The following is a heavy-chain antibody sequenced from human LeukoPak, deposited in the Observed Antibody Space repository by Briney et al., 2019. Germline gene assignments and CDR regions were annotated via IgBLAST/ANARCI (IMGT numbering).Heavy chain of an antibody. CDR2: VFHSGNT. CDR3: ARGTLYSGWPYYFDY. CDR1: GYSISSTYY. J-gene: IGHJ4*02. V-gene: IGHV4-38-2*02. Sequence: SETLSLTCTVSGYSISSTYYWGWIRQPPGKGLEWVGSVFHSGNTYYNPSLKSRVTISVDTSKNQFSLKLSSVTAADTAVYYCARGTLYSGWPYYFDYWGQGSQVTVSS. D-gene: IGHD6-19*01.